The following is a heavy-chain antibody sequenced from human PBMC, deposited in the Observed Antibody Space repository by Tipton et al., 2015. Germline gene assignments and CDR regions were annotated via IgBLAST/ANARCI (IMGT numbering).Heavy chain of an antibody. CDR3: ARAASPQWLVDWFDP. Sequence: SLRLSCAASGFSFTSYGMHWVRQAPGKGLEWVSAISYDGRHEYYTASVKGRFTISRDKSTLYLQMNSLRPDDTAVYYCARAASPQWLVDWFDPWGQGTLVTVSS. CDR1: GFSFTSYG. D-gene: IGHD6-19*01. J-gene: IGHJ5*02. CDR2: ISYDGRHE. V-gene: IGHV3-30*03.